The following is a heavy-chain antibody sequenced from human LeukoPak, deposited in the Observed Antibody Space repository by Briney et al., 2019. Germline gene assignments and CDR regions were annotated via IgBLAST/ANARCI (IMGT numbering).Heavy chain of an antibody. Sequence: PGGSLRLSCAASGFTFSSYGMSWVRQAPGKGLEWVSAISGSGGSTYYADSVKGRFTISRDNSKNTLYLQMNGLRAEDTAVYYCAKGNDILTGYSEYYFDYWGQGTLVTVSS. CDR2: ISGSGGST. V-gene: IGHV3-23*01. CDR3: AKGNDILTGYSEYYFDY. D-gene: IGHD3-9*01. J-gene: IGHJ4*02. CDR1: GFTFSSYG.